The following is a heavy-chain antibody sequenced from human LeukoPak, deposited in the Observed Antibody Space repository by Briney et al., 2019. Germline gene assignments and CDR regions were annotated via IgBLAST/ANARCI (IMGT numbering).Heavy chain of an antibody. D-gene: IGHD3-16*02. CDR3: ARDNYDYVWGSYRHLDY. CDR1: GGSFSDYY. J-gene: IGHJ4*02. V-gene: IGHV4-34*01. CDR2: INHSGRT. Sequence: SETLSLTCAVYGGSFSDYYWSWIRQPPGKGLEWIGEINHSGRTNCNPSLKSRVSISVDTSKNQFSLKVTSVTAADTAVYYCARDNYDYVWGSYRHLDYWGQGNLVTVSS.